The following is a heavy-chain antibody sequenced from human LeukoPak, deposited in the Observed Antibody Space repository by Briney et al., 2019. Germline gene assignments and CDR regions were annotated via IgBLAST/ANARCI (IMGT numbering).Heavy chain of an antibody. Sequence: PGRSLRLSCAASGFTFSNYGMHSVRQAPGKGLEWVAVIWFDGTNKYHADSVRGRFTISRDNSKNTLYLQMSSLCVEVTALNYCATDRGVAAHLDYWGQGTLVTVPS. CDR1: GFTFSNYG. J-gene: IGHJ4*02. CDR2: IWFDGTNK. V-gene: IGHV3-33*01. CDR3: ATDRGVAAHLDY. D-gene: IGHD5-12*01.